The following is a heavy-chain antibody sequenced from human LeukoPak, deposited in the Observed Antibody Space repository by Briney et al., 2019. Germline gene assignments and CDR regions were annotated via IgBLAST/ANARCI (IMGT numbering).Heavy chain of an antibody. D-gene: IGHD6-6*01. J-gene: IGHJ4*02. V-gene: IGHV3-9*01. Sequence: GRSLRLSCAASGFTFDDYAMHWVRQVPGKGLEWVSGISWSSGNIEYADSVKGRFTISRDNAKKSLFLQMNSLRAEDTALYYCARDPYYSSSSPYFDFWGQGVLITVSS. CDR1: GFTFDDYA. CDR3: ARDPYYSSSSPYFDF. CDR2: ISWSSGNI.